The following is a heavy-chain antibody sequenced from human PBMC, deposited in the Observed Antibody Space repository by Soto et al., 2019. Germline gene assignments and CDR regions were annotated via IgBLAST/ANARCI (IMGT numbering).Heavy chain of an antibody. CDR1: GGSISSGDYY. J-gene: IGHJ6*02. CDR3: RGYCSSTSCYGPYYYYGMDV. CDR2: IYYSGST. D-gene: IGHD2-2*01. Sequence: SETLSLTCTVSGGSISSGDYYWSWIRQPPGKGLEWIGYIYYSGSTYYNPSLKSRVTISVDTSKNQFSLKLSSVTAADTAVYYCRGYCSSTSCYGPYYYYGMDVWGQGTTVTVSS. V-gene: IGHV4-30-4*01.